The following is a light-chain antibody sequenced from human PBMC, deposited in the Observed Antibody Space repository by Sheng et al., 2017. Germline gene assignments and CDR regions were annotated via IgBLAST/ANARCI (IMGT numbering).Light chain of an antibody. CDR2: GAS. Sequence: DIQMTQSPSSLSASVGDRVTITCRASRSINSYFNWYQQKPGEAPKLLIFGASSLRSGVPSRFSGSASGTDSTLTVRSLQPEDVGTYYCQQSYTPPWTFGQGPRLRSN. J-gene: IGKJ1*01. CDR3: QQSYTPPWT. CDR1: RSINSY. V-gene: IGKV1-39*01.